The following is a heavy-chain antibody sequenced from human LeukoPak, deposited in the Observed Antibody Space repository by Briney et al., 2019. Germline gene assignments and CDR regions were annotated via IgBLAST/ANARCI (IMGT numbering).Heavy chain of an antibody. J-gene: IGHJ4*02. CDR3: TRDRSLSFDY. V-gene: IGHV3-74*01. CDR2: INNDGSTA. CDR1: GFTFTNHW. Sequence: PGGSLRLSCAASGFTFTNHWMHWVRQAPGKGLVWVSHINNDGSTATYADSVKGRFTISRDNAKNTVFLQMNSLRAEDTAVYFCTRDRSLSFDYRGQGTLVTVSS.